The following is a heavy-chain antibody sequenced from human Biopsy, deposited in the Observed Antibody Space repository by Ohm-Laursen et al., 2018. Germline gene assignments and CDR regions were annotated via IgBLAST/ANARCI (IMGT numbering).Heavy chain of an antibody. J-gene: IGHJ4*02. CDR3: ATPFQYYDSWGGYPPFDH. D-gene: IGHD3-3*01. CDR2: IIAVSGLV. CDR1: GSTFSNYA. Sequence: SVKVSCKASGSTFSNYAISWVRQAPGEGLEWMGGIIAVSGLVNYAPKFQGRVSITADKSTTTAYMELSNLKSEDTAVYYCATPFQYYDSWGGYPPFDHWGQGTLVTVSS. V-gene: IGHV1-69*10.